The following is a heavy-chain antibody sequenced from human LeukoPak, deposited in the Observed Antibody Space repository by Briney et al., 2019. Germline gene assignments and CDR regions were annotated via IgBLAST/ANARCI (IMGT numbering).Heavy chain of an antibody. V-gene: IGHV3-23*01. Sequence: GGSLRLSCAASGSTFSSYGMSWVRQAPGKGLEWVSAISGSGGSTYYADSVKGRFTISRDDSKNTLYLQMNSLRVEDTAVYYCARGDRWYYPYWGQGTLVTVSS. D-gene: IGHD6-13*01. J-gene: IGHJ4*02. CDR1: GSTFSSYG. CDR3: ARGDRWYYPY. CDR2: ISGSGGST.